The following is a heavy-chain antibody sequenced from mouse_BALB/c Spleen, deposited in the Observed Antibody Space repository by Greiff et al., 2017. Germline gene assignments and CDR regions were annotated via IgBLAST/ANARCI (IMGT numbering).Heavy chain of an antibody. J-gene: IGHJ3*01. Sequence: QVQLQQSGAELVKPGASVKLSCKASGYTFTSYYMYWVKQRPGQGLEWIGEINPSNGGTNFNEKFKSKATLTVDKSSSTAYMQLSSLTSEDSAVYYCTRGDPIPWFAYWGQGTLVTVSA. CDR1: GYTFTSYY. CDR3: TRGDPIPWFAY. CDR2: INPSNGGT. V-gene: IGHV1S81*02.